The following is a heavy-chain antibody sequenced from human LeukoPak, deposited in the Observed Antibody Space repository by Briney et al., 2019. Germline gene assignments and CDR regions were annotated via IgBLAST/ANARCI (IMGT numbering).Heavy chain of an antibody. V-gene: IGHV3-30-3*01. J-gene: IGHJ6*02. CDR2: MSYDGSNK. CDR1: GFTFSSYA. CDR3: ARDEGFLTGYYYYYYGMDV. Sequence: PGGSLRLSCAASGFTFSSYAMHWVRQAPGKGLEWVAVMSYDGSNKYYADSVKGRFTISRDNSKNTLYLQMNSLRAEDTAVYYCARDEGFLTGYYYYYYGMDVWGQGTTVTVSS. D-gene: IGHD3-9*01.